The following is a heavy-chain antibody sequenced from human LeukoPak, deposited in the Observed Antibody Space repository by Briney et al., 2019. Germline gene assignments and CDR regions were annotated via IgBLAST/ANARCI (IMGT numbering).Heavy chain of an antibody. Sequence: PSETLSLTCAVYGGSFSGYYWSWIRQPPGKGLEWIGYIYYSGSTNYNPSLKSRVTISVDTSKNQFSLKLSSVTAADTAVYYCARDLSVLFIHAFDIWGQGTMVTVSS. CDR1: GGSFSGYY. J-gene: IGHJ3*02. CDR2: IYYSGST. CDR3: ARDLSVLFIHAFDI. V-gene: IGHV4-59*01. D-gene: IGHD3-16*02.